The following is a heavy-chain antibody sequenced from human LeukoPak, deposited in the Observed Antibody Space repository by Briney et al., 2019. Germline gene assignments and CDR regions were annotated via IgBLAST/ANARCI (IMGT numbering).Heavy chain of an antibody. Sequence: ASVKVSCKASGYTFASYGISWVRQAPGQGLEWMGWISAYDGNTNYAQKFQGRVTITADESTSTAYMELSSLRSEDTAVYYCARSSMIVVVITTPYYFDYWGQGTLVTVSS. CDR2: ISAYDGNT. D-gene: IGHD3-22*01. V-gene: IGHV1-18*01. CDR1: GYTFASYG. CDR3: ARSSMIVVVITTPYYFDY. J-gene: IGHJ4*02.